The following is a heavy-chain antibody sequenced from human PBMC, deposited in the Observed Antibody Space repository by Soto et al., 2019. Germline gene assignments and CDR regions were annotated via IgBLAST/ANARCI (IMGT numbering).Heavy chain of an antibody. CDR1: GGSISSGDYY. CDR3: ARGRIYYYDSSGYPPFDY. Sequence: SETLSLTCTVSGGSISSGDYYWSWIRQPPGKGLEWIGYIYYSGSTYYNPSPKSRVTISVDTSKNQFSLKLSSVTAADTAVYYCARGRIYYYDSSGYPPFDYWGQGTLVTVSS. J-gene: IGHJ4*02. CDR2: IYYSGST. V-gene: IGHV4-30-4*01. D-gene: IGHD3-22*01.